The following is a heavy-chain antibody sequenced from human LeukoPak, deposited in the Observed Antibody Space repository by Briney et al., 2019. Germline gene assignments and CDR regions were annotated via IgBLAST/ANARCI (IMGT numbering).Heavy chain of an antibody. CDR1: GFTFSSYG. CDR2: IWYDGSNK. Sequence: GGSLRLSCAASGFTFSSYGMHWVRQAPGKGLEWVAVIWYDGSNKFYTDSVKGRFTISRDNSKNTLYLQMNSLRAEDTAVYYCARGWGKWELLSLGDYWGQGTLVTVSS. J-gene: IGHJ4*02. V-gene: IGHV3-33*01. D-gene: IGHD1-26*01. CDR3: ARGWGKWELLSLGDY.